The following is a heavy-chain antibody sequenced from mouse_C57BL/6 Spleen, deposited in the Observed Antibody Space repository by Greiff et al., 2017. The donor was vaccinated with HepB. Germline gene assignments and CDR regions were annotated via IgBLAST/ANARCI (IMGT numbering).Heavy chain of an antibody. CDR1: GFSFNTYA. D-gene: IGHD2-5*01. J-gene: IGHJ2*01. CDR3: VRHSKYYFDY. CDR2: IRSKSNNYAT. V-gene: IGHV10-1*01. Sequence: EVKLMESGGGLVQPKGSLKLSCAASGFSFNTYAMNWVRQAPGKGLEWVARIRSKSNNYATYYADSVKDRFTISRDDSESMLYLQMNNLKTEDTAMYYCVRHSKYYFDYWGQGTTLTVSS.